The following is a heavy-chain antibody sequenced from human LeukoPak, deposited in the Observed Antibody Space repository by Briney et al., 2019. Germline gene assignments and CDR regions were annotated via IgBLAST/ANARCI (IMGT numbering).Heavy chain of an antibody. Sequence: GGPLRLSCAASGFTFSTYAMHWVRQAPGRGLEYVSAISTDGGGTYYANSVKGRFTISRDNSKNTLYLQMGSLRGEDMAVYYCARYSSGSCYDYWGQGTLVTVSS. D-gene: IGHD6-13*01. CDR2: ISTDGGGT. CDR1: GFTFSTYA. V-gene: IGHV3-64*01. J-gene: IGHJ4*02. CDR3: ARYSSGSCYDY.